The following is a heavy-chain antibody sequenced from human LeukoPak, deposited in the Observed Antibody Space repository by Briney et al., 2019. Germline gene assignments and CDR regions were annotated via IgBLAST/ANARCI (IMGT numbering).Heavy chain of an antibody. J-gene: IGHJ4*02. CDR3: AKGSYYDSSGSFYFDY. D-gene: IGHD3-22*01. CDR2: ISGSGDNT. CDR1: GFTFSSYA. Sequence: PGGSLRLSCAASGFTFSSYAMSWVRQAPGKGLERVSGISGSGDNTYYADSVKGRFTISRDNSKNTLYVQVNSLGTEDTAAHYCAKGSYYDSSGSFYFDYWGQGTLVTVSS. V-gene: IGHV3-23*01.